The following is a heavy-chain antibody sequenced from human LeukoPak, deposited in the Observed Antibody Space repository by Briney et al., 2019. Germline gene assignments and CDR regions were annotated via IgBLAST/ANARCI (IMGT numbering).Heavy chain of an antibody. CDR3: ARPSGPYDY. J-gene: IGHJ4*02. CDR2: ISSNGGST. V-gene: IGHV3-64*01. Sequence: SGGSLRLSCAASGFTFSSYAMHWVRQAPGKGLEYVSAISSNGGSTYYANSVKGRFTISRDNSKNTLYLQMGSLRAEDMAVYYCARPSGPYDYWGQGALVTVSS. CDR1: GFTFSSYA. D-gene: IGHD3-10*01.